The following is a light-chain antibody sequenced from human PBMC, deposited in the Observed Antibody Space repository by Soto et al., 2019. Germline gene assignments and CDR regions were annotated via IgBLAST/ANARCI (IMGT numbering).Light chain of an antibody. Sequence: QSVLTQPPSASGTPGQRVTISCSGGSSNIGSNTINWYQQLPGTAPKLLIYANNQRPSGVPDRFCGSKSGTSASLAISGLQSEDESEYYCAAWDDRMNGVIFGGGTKLTVL. V-gene: IGLV1-44*01. CDR1: SSNIGSNT. CDR2: ANN. J-gene: IGLJ2*01. CDR3: AAWDDRMNGVI.